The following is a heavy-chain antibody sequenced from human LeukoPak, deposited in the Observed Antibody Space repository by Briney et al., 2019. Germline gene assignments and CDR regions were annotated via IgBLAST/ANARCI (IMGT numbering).Heavy chain of an antibody. Sequence: SETLSLTCAVYGGSFSGYYWSWIRQPPGKGLEWIGEINHSGSTNYNPSLKSRVTISVDTSKNQLSLKLSSVTAADTAVYYCARGPYCGGDCYSHLDYWGQGTLVTVSS. J-gene: IGHJ4*02. CDR3: ARGPYCGGDCYSHLDY. CDR2: INHSGST. V-gene: IGHV4-34*01. D-gene: IGHD2-21*02. CDR1: GGSFSGYY.